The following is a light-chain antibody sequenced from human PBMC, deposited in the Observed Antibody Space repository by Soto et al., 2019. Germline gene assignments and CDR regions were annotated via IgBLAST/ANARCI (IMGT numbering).Light chain of an antibody. CDR2: KAS. V-gene: IGKV1-5*03. J-gene: IGKJ1*01. Sequence: DIQMTQSPSTLSGSVGDRVTITCRASQTISSWVAWYQQKPGKAPKLLIYKASTLKSGVPSRFSGSGSGTEFTLTISSLQPDDFATYYCQHYNSYSEAFGHGTKV. CDR1: QTISSW. CDR3: QHYNSYSEA.